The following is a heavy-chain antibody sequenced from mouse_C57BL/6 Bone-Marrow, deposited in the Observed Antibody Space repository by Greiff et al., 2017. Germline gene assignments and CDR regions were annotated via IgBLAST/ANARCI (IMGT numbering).Heavy chain of an antibody. CDR3: SRQVTTVLATKYFDV. CDR1: GFTFSSYT. D-gene: IGHD1-1*01. CDR2: ISGGGGNT. V-gene: IGHV5-9*01. Sequence: VQLVESGGGLVKPGGSLKLSCAASGFTFSSYTMSWVRQTPEKRLQWVAAISGGGGNTYYPDSVKGRFTISRDNDKNCLYLQMSSLRSEDTALYYCSRQVTTVLATKYFDVWGTGTTVTVSS. J-gene: IGHJ1*03.